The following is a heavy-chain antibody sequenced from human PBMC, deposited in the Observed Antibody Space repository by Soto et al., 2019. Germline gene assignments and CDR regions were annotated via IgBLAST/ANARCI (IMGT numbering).Heavy chain of an antibody. D-gene: IGHD2-21*01. V-gene: IGHV3-30*18. CDR1: GFSFNIYG. J-gene: IGHJ4*02. CDR2: ISNDGGNK. CDR3: AKDVRVTYLLGDS. Sequence: QVHLVESGGGEVQPGRSLRLSCAASGFSFNIYGMHWVRQARGKGLEWVAAISNDGGNKYYSDSVKGRFTISRDNSKNTLYLQMNSLTVEDTAVYYCAKDVRVTYLLGDSWGQGTLVTVTS.